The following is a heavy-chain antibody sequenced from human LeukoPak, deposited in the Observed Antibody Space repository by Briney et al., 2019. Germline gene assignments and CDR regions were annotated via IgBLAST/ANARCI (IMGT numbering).Heavy chain of an antibody. CDR1: GYTFTSYG. CDR2: ISAHNGKT. J-gene: IGHJ5*02. CDR3: ARGDVVVSAAVRFDP. Sequence: ASVKVSCKASGYTFTSYGITWVRQAPGQGLEWMGWISAHNGKTNYAQKFQGRVTMTTDTPTSTAYMELRSLRSDDTAVYYCARGDVVVSAAVRFDPWGQGTLVTGSS. D-gene: IGHD2-2*01. V-gene: IGHV1-18*01.